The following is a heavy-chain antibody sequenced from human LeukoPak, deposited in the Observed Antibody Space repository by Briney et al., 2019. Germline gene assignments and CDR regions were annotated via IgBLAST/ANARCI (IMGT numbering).Heavy chain of an antibody. CDR1: GFTFSSYS. V-gene: IGHV3-21*04. D-gene: IGHD3-22*01. J-gene: IGHJ5*02. Sequence: GGSLRLSCAPSGFTFSSYSMNWVRQAPGKGLEWVSSISSSSSYIYYADSVKGRFTISRDNSKNTLFLQMNSLRAEDTALYYCAKGSSGYFADLWGQGTLVTVSS. CDR2: ISSSSSYI. CDR3: AKGSSGYFADL.